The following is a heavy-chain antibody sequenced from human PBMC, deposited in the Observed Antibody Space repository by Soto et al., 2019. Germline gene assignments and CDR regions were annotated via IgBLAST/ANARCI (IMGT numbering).Heavy chain of an antibody. V-gene: IGHV1-69*01. D-gene: IGHD3-3*01. CDR1: GGSFGNSA. CDR2: FIPVYRTL. J-gene: IGHJ4*02. Sequence: QVLLVQSGAEVKKPGFSVKISCKASGGSFGNSAINWVRQTPGQGLEWLGGFIPVYRTLNYAHKFQGRVTITADESTGTAYMTLNSLASNDTAVYYCATGVIWIGYFTVDSWGQGTRVTVSS. CDR3: ATGVIWIGYFTVDS.